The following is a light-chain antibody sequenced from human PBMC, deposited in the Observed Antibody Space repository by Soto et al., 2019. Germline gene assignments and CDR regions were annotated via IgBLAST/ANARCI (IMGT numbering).Light chain of an antibody. Sequence: TQSPSSLSASVGDRVTITCRASQSISSYLNWYQQKPGQAPRLLIYGPSSTATGIPDKFSGSGSGTDFTLTISRLEPEDVAVYYCQQYGGSPTYNSGQGTKLEI. CDR1: QSISSY. CDR3: QQYGGSPTYN. J-gene: IGKJ2*01. V-gene: IGKV3-20*01. CDR2: GPS.